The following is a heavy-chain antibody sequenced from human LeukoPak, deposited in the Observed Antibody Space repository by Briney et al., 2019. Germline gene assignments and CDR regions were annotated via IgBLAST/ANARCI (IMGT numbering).Heavy chain of an antibody. CDR3: AREPSYDFWSGLNWFDP. CDR1: GYTFSSYG. D-gene: IGHD3-3*01. V-gene: IGHV1-69*13. CDR2: VIPIFGTA. Sequence: SVKVSCKASGYTFSSYGLSWVRQAPGQGLEWMGGVIPIFGTANYAQKFQGRVTITADESTSTAYMELSSLRSEDTAVYYCAREPSYDFWSGLNWFDPWGQGTLVTVSS. J-gene: IGHJ5*02.